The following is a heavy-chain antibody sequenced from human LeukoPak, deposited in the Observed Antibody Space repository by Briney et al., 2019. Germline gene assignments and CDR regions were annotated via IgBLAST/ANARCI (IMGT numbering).Heavy chain of an antibody. V-gene: IGHV3-7*01. J-gene: IGHJ4*02. CDR1: GLTFSDYW. Sequence: GGSVRLSCAASGLTFSDYWMAWVRQAPGKGLEWLANIKQDGSQTYYVDSVKGRFTISRDNAKNSLYLQMNSLRVEDTALYYCARQGLPDYWGQGTLVTVSS. CDR3: ARQGLPDY. CDR2: IKQDGSQT.